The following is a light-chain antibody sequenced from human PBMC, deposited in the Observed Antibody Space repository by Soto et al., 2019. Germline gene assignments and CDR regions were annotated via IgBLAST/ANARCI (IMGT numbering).Light chain of an antibody. V-gene: IGKV1-9*01. CDR3: QQLKSYPLS. Sequence: DIQLTQSPSFLSASVGDRVTITCRTSQDISRYLACYQQKPGKAPQLLISAASTLQIGVPSRFSRSGSGTEFTLTISRLQPEDFATYYSQQLKSYPLSFGGGTMEK. J-gene: IGKJ4*01. CDR2: AAS. CDR1: QDISRY.